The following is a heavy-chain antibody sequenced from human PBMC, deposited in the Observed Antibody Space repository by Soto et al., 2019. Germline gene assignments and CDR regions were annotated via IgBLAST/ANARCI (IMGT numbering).Heavy chain of an antibody. J-gene: IGHJ4*02. D-gene: IGHD3-3*01. Sequence: PGGSLRLSCAASGFNFSHYQMSWIRQAPGKGLECIAFISSGLIYTNYTDSVKGRFTISRDNAKNSLYLQMNSLRVEDTAIYYCARDNVFWSGRGVGFEHWGRGSRVTVSS. V-gene: IGHV3-11*06. CDR3: ARDNVFWSGRGVGFEH. CDR1: GFNFSHYQ. CDR2: ISSGLIYT.